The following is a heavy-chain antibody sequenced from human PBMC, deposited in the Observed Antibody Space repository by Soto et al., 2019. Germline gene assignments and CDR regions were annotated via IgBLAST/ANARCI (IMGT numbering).Heavy chain of an antibody. J-gene: IGHJ3*02. CDR2: INPNSGGT. CDR1: GYTFTGYY. D-gene: IGHD2-2*01. V-gene: IGHV1-2*04. CDR3: AGGLSVVVPAAIDDAFDI. Sequence: GASVKVSCKASGYTFTGYYMHWVRQAPGQGLEWMGWINPNSGGTNYAQKFQGWVTMTRDTSISTAYMELSRLRSDDTAVYYCAGGLSVVVPAAIDDAFDIWGQGTMVTVSS.